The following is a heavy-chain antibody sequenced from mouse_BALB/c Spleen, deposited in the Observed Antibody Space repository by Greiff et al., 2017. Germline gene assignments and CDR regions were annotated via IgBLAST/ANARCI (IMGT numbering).Heavy chain of an antibody. CDR1: GYTFTSYW. CDR3: ARDAY. CDR2: IYPGDGDT. J-gene: IGHJ2*01. Sequence: QVQLKESGAELARPGASVKLSCKASGYTFTSYWMKWVKQRPGQGLEWIGAIYPGDGDTRYTQKFKGKATLTADKSSSTAYMQLSSLASEDSAVYYCARDAYWGQGTTLTVAS. V-gene: IGHV1-87*01.